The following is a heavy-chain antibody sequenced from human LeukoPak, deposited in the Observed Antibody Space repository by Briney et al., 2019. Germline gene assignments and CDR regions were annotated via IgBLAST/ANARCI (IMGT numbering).Heavy chain of an antibody. D-gene: IGHD3-9*01. V-gene: IGHV1-2*02. J-gene: IGHJ4*02. CDR3: ARGFDWLEYYFDY. Sequence: GASVKVSCKASGYTFTSYDINWVRQATGQGLEWMGWINPDSGDTNSAQKFQGRVTMTTDTSISTAYMELSRLRSDDTAVYYCARGFDWLEYYFDYWGQGTLVTVSS. CDR1: GYTFTSYD. CDR2: INPDSGDT.